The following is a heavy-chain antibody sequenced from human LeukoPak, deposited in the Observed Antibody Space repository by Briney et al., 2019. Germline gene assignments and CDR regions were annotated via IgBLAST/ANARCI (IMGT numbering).Heavy chain of an antibody. CDR2: INPNSGGT. J-gene: IGHJ4*02. D-gene: IGHD2-2*01. V-gene: IGHV1-2*04. CDR1: GYTFTGYY. Sequence: ASVKVSCKASGYTFTGYYMHWVRQAPGQGLEWMGWINPNSGGTNYAQKFQGWVTMTRDTSISTAYMGLSRLRSDDTAVYYCARGGDIVVVPAAMDVDYWGQGTLVTVSS. CDR3: ARGGDIVVVPAAMDVDY.